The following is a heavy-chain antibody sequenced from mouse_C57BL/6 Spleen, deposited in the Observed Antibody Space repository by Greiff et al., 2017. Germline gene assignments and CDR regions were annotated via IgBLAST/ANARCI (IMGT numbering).Heavy chain of an antibody. J-gene: IGHJ1*03. CDR2: IDPSVSYT. Sequence: QVQLQQPGAELVKPGASVKLSCKASGYTFTSYWMPWVKQRPGQGLEWIGEIDPSVSYTTYNQKFKGKATLTVDTSSSTAYMQLSSLTSEEAAVYYCARRGTTVVAHWYFDVWGTGTTVTVSS. CDR1: GYTFTSYW. V-gene: IGHV1-50*01. D-gene: IGHD1-1*01. CDR3: ARRGTTVVAHWYFDV.